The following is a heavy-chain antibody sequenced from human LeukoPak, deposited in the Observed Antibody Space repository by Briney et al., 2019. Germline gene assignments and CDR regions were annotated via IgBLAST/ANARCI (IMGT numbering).Heavy chain of an antibody. J-gene: IGHJ5*02. CDR2: INPNIGVT. D-gene: IGHD5-18*01. CDR3: AREREMTTALNWFDP. CDR1: GYTFTGYY. Sequence: ASVKVSCKASGYTFTGYYIHWVRQAPGQGLEWMGRINPNIGVTNYAQKFQARVTMTRDTSINTAYMELSGLTSDDTAIYFCAREREMTTALNWFDPWGQGTLVTVSS. V-gene: IGHV1-2*06.